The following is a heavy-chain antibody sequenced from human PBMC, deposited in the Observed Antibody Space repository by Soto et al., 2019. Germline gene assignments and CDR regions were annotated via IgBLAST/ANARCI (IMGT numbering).Heavy chain of an antibody. D-gene: IGHD3-10*01. Sequence: SETLSLTCTVSGDSITSSSHYWGWIRQPPGKELEWIGEINHSGSTNYNPSLKSRVTISVDTSKNQFSLKLSSVTAADTAVYYCARGRRITMVRGARCDYWGQGTLVTVSS. CDR1: GDSITSSSHY. CDR2: INHSGST. V-gene: IGHV4-39*07. J-gene: IGHJ4*02. CDR3: ARGRRITMVRGARCDY.